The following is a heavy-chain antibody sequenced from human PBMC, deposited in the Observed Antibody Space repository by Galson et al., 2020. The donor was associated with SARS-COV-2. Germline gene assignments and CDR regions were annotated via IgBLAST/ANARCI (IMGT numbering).Heavy chain of an antibody. J-gene: IGHJ4*02. CDR2: ITSSSSYI. V-gene: IGHV3-21*01. Sequence: GGSLRLSCAASGFTFSTYTMNWVRQAPGKGLEWVSSITSSSSYIYYADSVKGRFTISRDNSKNTLYLQMNSLRAEDTAVYYCAKGLTMIAPLDYWGQGTLVTVSS. CDR3: AKGLTMIAPLDY. CDR1: GFTFSTYT. D-gene: IGHD3-22*01.